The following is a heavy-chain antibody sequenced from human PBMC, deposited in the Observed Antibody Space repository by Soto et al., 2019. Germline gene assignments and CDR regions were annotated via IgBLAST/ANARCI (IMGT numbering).Heavy chain of an antibody. D-gene: IGHD3-22*01. CDR1: GYTFTGYY. V-gene: IGHV1-2*04. CDR2: INPNSGGT. J-gene: IGHJ3*02. CDR3: ARSEGAITMIVVRNDAFDI. Sequence: ASVKVSCKASGYTFTGYYMHWVRQAPGQGLEWMGWINPNSGGTNYAQKFQGWVTMTRDTSISTAYMELSRLRSADTAVYYCARSEGAITMIVVRNDAFDIWGQGTMVTVSS.